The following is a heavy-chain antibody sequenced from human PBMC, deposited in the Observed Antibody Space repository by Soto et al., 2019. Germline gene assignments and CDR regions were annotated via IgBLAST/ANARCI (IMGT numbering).Heavy chain of an antibody. V-gene: IGHV3-21*01. CDR3: ARGPHCGGGRCYEGWFDP. D-gene: IGHD2-15*01. CDR2: ITSASSYI. CDR1: GFTFSSYS. Sequence: EVQLVESGGGLVKPGGSLRLSCAASGFTFSSYSMHWVLQAPGKGLEWVSSITSASSYIYYADSVKGRFTISRDNAKNSMNLKMNGLRAEDAAVYYRARGPHCGGGRCYEGWFDPGGQGTL. J-gene: IGHJ5*02.